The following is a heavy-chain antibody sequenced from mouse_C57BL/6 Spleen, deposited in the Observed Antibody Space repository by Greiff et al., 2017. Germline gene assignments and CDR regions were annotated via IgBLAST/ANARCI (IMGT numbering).Heavy chain of an antibody. CDR2: IDPETGGT. V-gene: IGHV1-15*01. Sequence: VQLQQSGAELVRPGASVTLSCKASGYTFTDYEMHWVKQTPVHGLEWIGAIDPETGGTASNQKFKGKAILTADKSSSTGYMELRSLTSEDSAVYDCTREGGSSYGCAYWGQGTLVTVSA. CDR3: TREGGSSYGCAY. CDR1: GYTFTDYE. D-gene: IGHD1-1*01. J-gene: IGHJ3*01.